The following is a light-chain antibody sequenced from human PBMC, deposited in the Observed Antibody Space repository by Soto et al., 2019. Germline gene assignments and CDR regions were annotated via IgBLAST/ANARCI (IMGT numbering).Light chain of an antibody. CDR1: QSVSSY. CDR2: DPS. CDR3: QQRSNWPPTWT. V-gene: IGKV3-11*01. Sequence: EIVVTQSPATLYLSPGERATLSCRASQSVSSYLAWYQHKPGQAPRLLIYDPSKRATGIPARFSGSESGTDFTLTISSLEPEAFAVYYCQQRSNWPPTWTFGQGTRVEIK. J-gene: IGKJ1*01.